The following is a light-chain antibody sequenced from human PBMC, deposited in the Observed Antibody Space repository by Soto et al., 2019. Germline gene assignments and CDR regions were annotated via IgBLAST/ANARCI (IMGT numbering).Light chain of an antibody. J-gene: IGKJ1*01. V-gene: IGKV3-20*01. Sequence: IVLTHSPGTLSLSPGERATLSCRASQSIISSYLAWYQQKPGQAPRLLIYGASSRATGTPDRFSGSGSGTDFTLTISRLEPEDFAVYYCQQYGSSGKFGQGTKVDIK. CDR2: GAS. CDR1: QSIISSY. CDR3: QQYGSSGK.